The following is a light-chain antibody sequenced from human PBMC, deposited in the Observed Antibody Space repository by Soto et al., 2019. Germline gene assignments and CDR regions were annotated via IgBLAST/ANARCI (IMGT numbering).Light chain of an antibody. CDR2: GTS. V-gene: IGKV3D-20*02. CDR1: QSVPRNY. CDR3: QQRSNWPIT. J-gene: IGKJ5*01. Sequence: EIVLTQSPGTLSLSPGERATLSCRASQSVPRNYLAWYQQKPGQAPRLLIYGTSSRATGVPARFSGSGSGTDFTLTISSLEPEDFAVYYCQQRSNWPITFGQGTRLEIK.